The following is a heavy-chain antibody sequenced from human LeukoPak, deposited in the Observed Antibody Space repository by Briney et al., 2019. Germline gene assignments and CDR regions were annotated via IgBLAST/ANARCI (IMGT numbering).Heavy chain of an antibody. Sequence: GGSLRLSCAASGFTFSSYGMHWVRQAPDKGLEWVAVISYDGSNKYYADSVKGRFTISRDNSKNTLYLQMNSLRAEDTAVYYCANSPSIAAAGTHYWGQGTLVTVSS. V-gene: IGHV3-30*18. D-gene: IGHD6-13*01. CDR2: ISYDGSNK. CDR1: GFTFSSYG. CDR3: ANSPSIAAAGTHY. J-gene: IGHJ4*02.